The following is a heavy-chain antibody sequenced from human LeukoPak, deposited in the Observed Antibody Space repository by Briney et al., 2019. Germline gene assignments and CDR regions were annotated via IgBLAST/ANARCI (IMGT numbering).Heavy chain of an antibody. CDR1: GYTLTELS. V-gene: IGHV1-24*01. CDR2: SDPEDGET. D-gene: IGHD6-19*01. Sequence: ASVKVSCKVSGYTLTELSMHWVRQAPGKGLEWMGGSDPEDGETIYAQKFQGRVTITRDTSASTAYMELSSLTSQDTAVYYCARVKGNGWFFDYWGQGTLVTVSS. CDR3: ARVKGNGWFFDY. J-gene: IGHJ4*02.